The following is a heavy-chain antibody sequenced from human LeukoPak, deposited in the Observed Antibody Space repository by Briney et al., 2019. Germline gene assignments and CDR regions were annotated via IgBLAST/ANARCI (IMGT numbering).Heavy chain of an antibody. CDR2: ISSSGSTI. J-gene: IGHJ4*02. CDR1: GFTFSDYY. V-gene: IGHV3-11*01. D-gene: IGHD1-26*01. CDR3: ATYDREYYALFDY. Sequence: GGPLRLSCAASGFTFSDYYMSWIRQAPGKGLEWVSYISSSGSTIYYADSVKGRFTISRDNAKNSLYLQMNSLRAEDTAVYYCATYDREYYALFDYWSQGTLVTVSS.